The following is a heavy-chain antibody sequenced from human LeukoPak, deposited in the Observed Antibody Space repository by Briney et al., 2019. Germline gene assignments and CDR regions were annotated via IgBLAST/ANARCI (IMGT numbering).Heavy chain of an antibody. CDR1: GFTFSSYG. V-gene: IGHV3-30*02. Sequence: GGSLRLSCAASGFTFSSYGMHWVRQAPGKGLELVAFIRYDGSSQRYTDSVKGRFTISRDNSKNTVYLQMNSLRAEDTAVYYCAKRRDVAAGGSGAFDYWGQGSLVTVSS. CDR2: IRYDGSSQ. J-gene: IGHJ4*02. CDR3: AKRRDVAAGGSGAFDY. D-gene: IGHD6-13*01.